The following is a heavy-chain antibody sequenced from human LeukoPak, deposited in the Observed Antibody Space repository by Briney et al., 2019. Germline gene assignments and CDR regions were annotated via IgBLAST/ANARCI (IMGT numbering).Heavy chain of an antibody. J-gene: IGHJ4*02. Sequence: SETLSLTGAFYGGSFSGYYWSWIRQPPGKGLEWIGEINHSGSTNYNPSLKSRVTISVDTSKNQFSLKLSSVTAADTAVYYCARSSIVVVVAATRGSRNYFDYWGQGTLVTVSS. CDR3: ARSSIVVVVAATRGSRNYFDY. CDR2: INHSGST. CDR1: GGSFSGYY. V-gene: IGHV4-34*01. D-gene: IGHD2-15*01.